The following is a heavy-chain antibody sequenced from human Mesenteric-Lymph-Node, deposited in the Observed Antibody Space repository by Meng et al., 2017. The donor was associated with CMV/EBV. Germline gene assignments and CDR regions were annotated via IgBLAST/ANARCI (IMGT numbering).Heavy chain of an antibody. J-gene: IGHJ4*02. D-gene: IGHD3-22*01. Sequence: SETLSLTCAAYGGSFSDYYWSWIRQPPGKGLEWIGEINHRGSTNYNPSLKSRVTISVDTSKNQFSLKLSSVTAADTAVYYCARVTQYNHDSSGSMEFWGQGALVTVSS. CDR2: INHRGST. V-gene: IGHV4-34*01. CDR3: ARVTQYNHDSSGSMEF. CDR1: GGSFSDYY.